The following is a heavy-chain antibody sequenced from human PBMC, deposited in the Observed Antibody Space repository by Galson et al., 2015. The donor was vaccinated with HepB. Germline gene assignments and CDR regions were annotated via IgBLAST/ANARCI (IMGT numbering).Heavy chain of an antibody. D-gene: IGHD3-3*01. CDR1: GCTFSSYA. CDR3: ATDSDFWSGPYRSWFDP. CDR2: IIPIFGTA. V-gene: IGHV1-69*13. Sequence: SVKVSCKASGCTFSSYAISWVRQAPGQGLEWMGGIIPIFGTANYAQKFQGRVTITADESTSTAYMELSSLRSEDTAVYYCATDSDFWSGPYRSWFDPWGQGTMVTVSS. J-gene: IGHJ5*02.